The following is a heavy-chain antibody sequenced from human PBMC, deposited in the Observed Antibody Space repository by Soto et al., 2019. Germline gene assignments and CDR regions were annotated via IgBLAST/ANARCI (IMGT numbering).Heavy chain of an antibody. V-gene: IGHV3-15*07. Sequence: VGSLRLSCAASGFTFSNAWMNWVRQAPGKGLEWVGRIKSKTDGGTTDYAAPVKGRFTISRDDSKNTLYLQMNSLKTEDTAVYYCTTDGVVVAAACFDYWGQGTLVTVSS. CDR1: GFTFSNAW. D-gene: IGHD2-15*01. J-gene: IGHJ4*02. CDR3: TTDGVVVAAACFDY. CDR2: IKSKTDGGTT.